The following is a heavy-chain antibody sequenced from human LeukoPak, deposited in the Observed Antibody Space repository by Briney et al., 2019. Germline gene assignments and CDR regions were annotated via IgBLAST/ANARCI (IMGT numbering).Heavy chain of an antibody. CDR1: GGSISSYY. J-gene: IGHJ4*02. CDR3: ARSILTGYPNY. Sequence: SETLSLTCTVSGGSISSYYWSWIRQPPGKGLEWIGYIYYSGSTNYNPSLKSRVTISVDTSKNQFSLKLSSVTAADTAVYYCARSILTGYPNYWGQGTLVTVSS. CDR2: IYYSGST. V-gene: IGHV4-59*12. D-gene: IGHD3-9*01.